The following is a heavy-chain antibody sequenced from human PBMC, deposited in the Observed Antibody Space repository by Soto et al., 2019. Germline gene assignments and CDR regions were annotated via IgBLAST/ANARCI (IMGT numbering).Heavy chain of an antibody. V-gene: IGHV3-30*18. Sequence: QVQLVESGGGVVQPGRSVRLSCAASGFTFSSYGMHWVRQAPGKGLEWVAVISYDGSNKYYADSVKGRFTISRDNSKNTLYLQMNSLRAEDTAVSYCAENAVSGTKNNWFDPWGQGTLVTVSS. J-gene: IGHJ5*02. CDR3: AENAVSGTKNNWFDP. CDR1: GFTFSSYG. CDR2: ISYDGSNK. D-gene: IGHD1-7*01.